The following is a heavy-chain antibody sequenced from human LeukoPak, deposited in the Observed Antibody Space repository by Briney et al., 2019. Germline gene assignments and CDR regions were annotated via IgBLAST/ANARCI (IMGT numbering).Heavy chain of an antibody. D-gene: IGHD2-2*01. J-gene: IGHJ4*02. V-gene: IGHV3-23*01. CDR1: GFTFSSHA. CDR2: INGSGGST. Sequence: PGGSLKLSCTASGFTFSSHAMRWVRQAPGQGLEWVSAINGSGGSTYYAHYVKGRFTISRDNSKNTLYLQMSSLRADDTAVYYCAKSTRRIPAATMGFDYWGQGTLVTVSS. CDR3: AKSTRRIPAATMGFDY.